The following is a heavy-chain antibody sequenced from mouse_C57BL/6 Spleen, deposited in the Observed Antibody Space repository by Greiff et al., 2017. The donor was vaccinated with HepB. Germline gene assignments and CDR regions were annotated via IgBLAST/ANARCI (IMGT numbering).Heavy chain of an antibody. D-gene: IGHD1-1*01. J-gene: IGHJ4*01. CDR2: ISSGSSTI. CDR3: ARGDYYGSSYSYAMDY. V-gene: IGHV5-17*01. CDR1: GFTFSDYG. Sequence: EVMLVESGGGLVKPGGSLKLSCAASGFTFSDYGMHWVRQAPEKGLEWVAYISSGSSTIYYADTVKGRFTISRDNAKNTLFLQMTSLRSEDTAMYYCARGDYYGSSYSYAMDYWGQGTSVTVSS.